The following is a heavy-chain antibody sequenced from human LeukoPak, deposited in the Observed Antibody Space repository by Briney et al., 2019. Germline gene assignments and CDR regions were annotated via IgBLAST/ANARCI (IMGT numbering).Heavy chain of an antibody. D-gene: IGHD6-6*01. CDR1: GGSISSYY. V-gene: IGHV4-34*01. CDR3: ARGGDKVGSSAGEHDY. J-gene: IGHJ4*02. Sequence: PSETLSLTCTVSGGSISSYYWSWIRQPPGKGLEWIGEINHSGSTNYNPSLKSRVTISVDTSKNQFSLKLSSVTAADTAVYYCARGGDKVGSSAGEHDYWGQGTLVTVSS. CDR2: INHSGST.